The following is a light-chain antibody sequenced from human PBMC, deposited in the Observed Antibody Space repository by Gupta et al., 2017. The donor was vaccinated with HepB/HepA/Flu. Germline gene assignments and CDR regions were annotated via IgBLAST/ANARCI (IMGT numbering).Light chain of an antibody. CDR1: SSNIGAGYD. CDR2: GNS. V-gene: IGLV1-40*01. CDR3: QSYDSSLSGREV. J-gene: IGLJ2*01. Sequence: QSVLTPPPSVSGAPGQRVTISCTGSSSNIGAGYDVHWYQQLPGTAPKLLIYGNSNRPSGVPDRFSGSKSGTSASLAITGLQAEDEADYYCQSYDSSLSGREVFGGGTKLTVL.